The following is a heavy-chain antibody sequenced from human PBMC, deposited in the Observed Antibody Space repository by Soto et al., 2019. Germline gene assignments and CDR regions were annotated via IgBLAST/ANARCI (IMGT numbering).Heavy chain of an antibody. V-gene: IGHV1-69*04. Sequence: ASVKVSCKASGGTFSSYTISWVRQAPGQGLEWMGRIIPILGIANYAQKFQGRVTITADKSTSTAYMELSSLRSEDTAVYYCARDRGTGYSSGWYDYWGQGTLVTVSS. CDR2: IIPILGIA. J-gene: IGHJ4*02. CDR3: ARDRGTGYSSGWYDY. D-gene: IGHD6-19*01. CDR1: GGTFSSYT.